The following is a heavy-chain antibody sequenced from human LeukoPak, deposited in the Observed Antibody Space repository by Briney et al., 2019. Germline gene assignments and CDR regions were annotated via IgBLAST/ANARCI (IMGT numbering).Heavy chain of an antibody. CDR2: IHTSGST. V-gene: IGHV4-4*07. D-gene: IGHD4-17*01. CDR3: ARDHRSGMTTVSTGFDY. CDR1: GGSISSFY. Sequence: SETLSLTCTVSGGSISSFYWSWIRQSAGKGLEWIGRIHTSGSTNYNPSLQSRLTMSLDTSKNQFSLKLTSVTAADTAVYYCARDHRSGMTTVSTGFDYWGQGTLVTVSS. J-gene: IGHJ4*02.